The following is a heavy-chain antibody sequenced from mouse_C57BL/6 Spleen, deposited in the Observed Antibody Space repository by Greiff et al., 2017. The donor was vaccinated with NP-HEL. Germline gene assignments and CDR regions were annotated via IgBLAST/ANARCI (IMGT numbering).Heavy chain of an antibody. Sequence: ESGPGILQSSQTLSLTCSFSGFSLSTSGMGVSWIRQPSGKGLEWLAHIYWDDAKRYNPFLKSRLTISKDTSRNQVFLKITSVDTADTATYYCARRGGDYDGYAMDYWGQGTSVTVSS. J-gene: IGHJ4*01. CDR1: GFSLSTSGMG. CDR3: ARRGGDYDGYAMDY. V-gene: IGHV8-12*01. CDR2: IYWDDAK. D-gene: IGHD2-4*01.